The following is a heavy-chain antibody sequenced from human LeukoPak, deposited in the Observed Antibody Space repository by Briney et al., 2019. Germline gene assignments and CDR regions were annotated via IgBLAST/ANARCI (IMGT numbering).Heavy chain of an antibody. CDR3: TGADYGGH. CDR2: IWYSGTT. J-gene: IGHJ4*02. CDR1: GAPIISNNW. V-gene: IGHV4-4*02. D-gene: IGHD4-17*01. Sequence: SETLSLTCTVSGAPIISNNWWSWVRQSPGKGLEWIGEIWYSGTTNYNPSLKSRLTISVDTSSNQFSLRLTSVTAADTAVYYCTGADYGGHWGQGTLVTVSS.